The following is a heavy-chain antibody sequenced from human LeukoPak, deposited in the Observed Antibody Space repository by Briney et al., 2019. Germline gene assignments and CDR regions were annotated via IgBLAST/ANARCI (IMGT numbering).Heavy chain of an antibody. CDR2: ISSDGSNT. CDR1: XXXXXRFW. CDR3: ASRNFGSSPFDY. J-gene: IGHJ4*02. V-gene: IGHV3-74*01. Sequence: PGGXLSLXCXXXXXXXXRFWMHWVRQAPGXGLVWVSRISSDGSNTNYAHSVKGRFTISRDNAKNTLYLQMDSLTGDDTAVYYCASRNFGSSPFDYWGQGTLVTVSS. D-gene: IGHD3-10*01.